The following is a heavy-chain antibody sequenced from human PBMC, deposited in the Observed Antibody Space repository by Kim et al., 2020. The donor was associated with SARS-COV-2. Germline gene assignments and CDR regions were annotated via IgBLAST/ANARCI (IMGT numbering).Heavy chain of an antibody. CDR2: IYYSGST. CDR3: ARGYYGSGSYYNFLGNWFDP. V-gene: IGHV4-31*03. D-gene: IGHD3-10*01. CDR1: GGSISSGGYY. J-gene: IGHJ5*02. Sequence: SETLSLTCTVSGGSISSGGYYWSWIRQHPGKGLEWIGYIYYSGSTYYNPSLKSRVTISVDTSKNQFSLKLSSVTAADTAVYYCARGYYGSGSYYNFLGNWFDPWGQGTLVTVSS.